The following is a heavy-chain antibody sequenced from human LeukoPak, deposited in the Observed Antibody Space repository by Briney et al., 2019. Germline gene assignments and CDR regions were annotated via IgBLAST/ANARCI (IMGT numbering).Heavy chain of an antibody. Sequence: GGSLRLTCAASGFTFSSYWMSWVRQAPGKGLEWVANIKQDGSEKYYVDSVKGRFTISRDNAKNSLYLQMNSLRAEDTAVYYCARSIYGSGSYYSEDWFDPWGQGTLVTVSS. CDR2: IKQDGSEK. CDR3: ARSIYGSGSYYSEDWFDP. J-gene: IGHJ5*02. D-gene: IGHD3-10*01. V-gene: IGHV3-7*01. CDR1: GFTFSSYW.